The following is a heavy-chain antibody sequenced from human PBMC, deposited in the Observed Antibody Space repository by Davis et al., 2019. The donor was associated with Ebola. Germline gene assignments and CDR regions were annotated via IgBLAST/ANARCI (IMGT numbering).Heavy chain of an antibody. Sequence: PGGSLRLSCAASGFTFSSYAMHWVRQAPGKGLEWVAHMSLGGTQKYYVDSVKGRFTISRDNAKNSLYLQLNSLGADDTAVYYCARVSYSDYYWGQGTLVTVSS. D-gene: IGHD4-11*01. CDR3: ARVSYSDYY. V-gene: IGHV3-7*03. CDR2: MSLGGTQK. CDR1: GFTFSSYA. J-gene: IGHJ4*02.